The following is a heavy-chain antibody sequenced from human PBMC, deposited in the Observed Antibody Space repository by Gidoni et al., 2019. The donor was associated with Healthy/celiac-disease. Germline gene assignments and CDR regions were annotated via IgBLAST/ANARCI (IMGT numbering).Heavy chain of an antibody. J-gene: IGHJ6*02. Sequence: QVQLQESGPGLVQPSETLSLTCPVSGGSVSSGSYYWSWIRQPPGKGLEWIGYIYYSGSTNYNPSLKSRVTISVDTSKNQFALKLSSVTAADTAVYDCATEYRGDYSNYYGMDVWGQGTTVTVSS. CDR2: IYYSGST. V-gene: IGHV4-61*01. CDR3: ATEYRGDYSNYYGMDV. D-gene: IGHD4-4*01. CDR1: GGSVSSGSYY.